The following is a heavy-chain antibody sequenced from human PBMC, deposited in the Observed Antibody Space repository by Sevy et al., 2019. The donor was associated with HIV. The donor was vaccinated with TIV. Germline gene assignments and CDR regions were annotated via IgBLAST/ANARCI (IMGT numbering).Heavy chain of an antibody. CDR2: INSDGRST. J-gene: IGHJ6*02. V-gene: IGHV3-74*01. D-gene: IGHD2-2*01. Sequence: GGSLRLSCAASGLTFSSYWMHWVRQAPGKGLVWVSRINSDGRSTSYADSVKGRFTISRDNAKNTLYLQMNSLRAEDTAVYYCVRQRGDTVVLPDVLPDYGMDVWGQGTTVTVSS. CDR1: GLTFSSYW. CDR3: VRQRGDTVVLPDVLPDYGMDV.